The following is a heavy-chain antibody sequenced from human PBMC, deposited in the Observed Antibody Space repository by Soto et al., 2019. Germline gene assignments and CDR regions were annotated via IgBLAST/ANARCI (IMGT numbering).Heavy chain of an antibody. D-gene: IGHD3-10*01. V-gene: IGHV6-1*01. J-gene: IGHJ6*02. CDR1: GDSVSSNSAA. CDR2: TYYKSKWNN. Sequence: SQTLSLTFAISGDSVSSNSAAWSWIRQSPSRGLEWLGRTYYKSKWNNDYALSVKSRITINPDTSKNKFSLHLYSVTPEDTAVYYCTGITWFRGMDVWGPGTTVTVSS. CDR3: TGITWFRGMDV.